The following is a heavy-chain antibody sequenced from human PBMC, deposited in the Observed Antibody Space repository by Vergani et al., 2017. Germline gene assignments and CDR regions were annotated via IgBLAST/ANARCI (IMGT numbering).Heavy chain of an antibody. Sequence: QVPLAQSGAEVKKPGASVKVSCTAAGYTFTSYDINWVRQATGQGLEWMGWMNPNSGNTGYAQKFQGRVTMTRKTSISTAYMELSSLRSDDTAVYYCVTGRGIYWGQGTLVTVSS. J-gene: IGHJ4*02. CDR1: GYTFTSYD. CDR2: MNPNSGNT. D-gene: IGHD6-13*01. V-gene: IGHV1-8*01. CDR3: VTGRGIY.